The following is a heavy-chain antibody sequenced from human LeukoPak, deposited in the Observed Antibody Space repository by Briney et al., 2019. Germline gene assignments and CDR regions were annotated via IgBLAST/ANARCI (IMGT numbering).Heavy chain of an antibody. Sequence: GRSLRLSCAASGFTFSKYAIHWVCQAPGKGLEWVAVISYDGSNKYYADSVKGRFTISRDNSKNTLYLQMNRLRAEDTAVYYCARDFRAGGVTSKAFDIWGQGTMVTVSS. CDR2: ISYDGSNK. CDR1: GFTFSKYA. J-gene: IGHJ3*02. V-gene: IGHV3-30*04. D-gene: IGHD3-16*01. CDR3: ARDFRAGGVTSKAFDI.